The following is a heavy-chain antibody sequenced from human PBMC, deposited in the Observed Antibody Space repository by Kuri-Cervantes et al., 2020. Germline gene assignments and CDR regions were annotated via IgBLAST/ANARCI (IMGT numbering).Heavy chain of an antibody. CDR2: IFYNGST. D-gene: IGHD3-10*01. J-gene: IGHJ6*03. CDR3: ARGRSVRTSSYHYYFMDV. CDR1: GASISIYY. Sequence: SETLSLTCSLSGASISIYYWTWIRQPPGKGLEWIGNIFYNGSTNFNPSLKSRVTISIDTSKNQFSLSLTSVTAADTAVYYCARGRSVRTSSYHYYFMDVWGKGTTVTVSS. V-gene: IGHV4-59*01.